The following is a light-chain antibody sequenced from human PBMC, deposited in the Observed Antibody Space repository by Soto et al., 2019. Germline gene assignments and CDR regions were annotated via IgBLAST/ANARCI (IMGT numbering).Light chain of an antibody. V-gene: IGKV1-33*01. CDR1: QSISSY. CDR2: DAS. CDR3: QQYETLPIT. J-gene: IGKJ5*01. Sequence: DIQMTQSPSSLSASLGDRVTITCRASQSISSYLNWYQQIPGKAPKLLIFDASNLESGVPSRFSGSGSGTDFTFTISSLQPEDIATYYCQQYETLPITFGQGTRLEIK.